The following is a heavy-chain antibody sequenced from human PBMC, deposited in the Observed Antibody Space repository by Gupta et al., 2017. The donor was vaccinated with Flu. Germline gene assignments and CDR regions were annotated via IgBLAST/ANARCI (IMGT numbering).Heavy chain of an antibody. J-gene: IGHJ4*02. CDR2: INPSGGST. Sequence: FPSYSMHWVRQAPGQGLEWMGIINPSGGSTSYAQKLQGRVTMTRDTSTRTVYMEVSSLRSEDTAVYYFAGGRFLEWLFAYGGQGTLVTVSS. CDR1: FPSYS. D-gene: IGHD3-3*01. CDR3: AGGRFLEWLFAY. V-gene: IGHV1-46*01.